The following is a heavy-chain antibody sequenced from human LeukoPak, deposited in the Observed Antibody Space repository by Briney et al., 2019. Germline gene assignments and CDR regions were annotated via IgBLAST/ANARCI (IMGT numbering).Heavy chain of an antibody. CDR1: GFTFSGST. V-gene: IGHV3-48*01. J-gene: IGHJ4*02. CDR2: IISSSAI. D-gene: IGHD2/OR15-2a*01. CDR3: ARHSITAPGRFDY. Sequence: PGGSLRLSRAASGFTFSGSTMSWVRQAPGRGRGWVSYIISSSAIYYADSAKGGSTTSRENAKTTLYLQRNSMGAEDTARYYFARHSITAPGRFDYWGWGNLVTVS.